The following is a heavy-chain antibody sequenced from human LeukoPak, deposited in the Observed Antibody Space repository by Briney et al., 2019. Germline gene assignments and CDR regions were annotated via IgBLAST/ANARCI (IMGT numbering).Heavy chain of an antibody. V-gene: IGHV3-48*03. J-gene: IGHJ4*02. CDR2: ISSSGSTI. CDR1: GFTFSSYE. D-gene: IGHD3-16*01. Sequence: GGSLRLSCAASGFTFSSYEMNWVRRAPGKGLEWVSYISSSGSTIYNADSVKGRFTISRDNAKNSLYLQMNSLRAEDTAVYYCARRGSCNDYWGQGTLVTVSS. CDR3: ARRGSCNDY.